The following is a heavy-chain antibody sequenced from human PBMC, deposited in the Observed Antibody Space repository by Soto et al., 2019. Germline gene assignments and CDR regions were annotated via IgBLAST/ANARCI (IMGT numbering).Heavy chain of an antibody. V-gene: IGHV4-4*02. CDR3: ARECPASSNLGY. CDR2: IHESGSI. D-gene: IGHD2-2*01. CDR1: SGSISSSKW. J-gene: IGHJ4*02. Sequence: QVQLQESGPGLVKPSGTLSLTCVVSSGSISSSKWWSWVRQPPGKGLEWIGEIHESGSINYNPSLNSRVTISVDKSTTQCSLNLSSVTPAHPAVYSSARECPASSNLGYWGQGILVTVSS.